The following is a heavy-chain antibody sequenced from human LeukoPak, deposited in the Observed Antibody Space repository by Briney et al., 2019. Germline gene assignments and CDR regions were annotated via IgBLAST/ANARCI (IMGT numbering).Heavy chain of an antibody. D-gene: IGHD1-26*01. CDR3: ARDRWELPYYFDY. CDR1: GYIFTDYY. CDR2: LNSSGGST. Sequence: GASVKVSCETSGYIFTDYYIHWVRQAPGQGLEWMGILNSSGGSTTYAQKFQGRITMTRDASTSTVYMELRSLRSEDTAVYYCARDRWELPYYFDYWGQGTLVTVSS. J-gene: IGHJ4*02. V-gene: IGHV1-46*01.